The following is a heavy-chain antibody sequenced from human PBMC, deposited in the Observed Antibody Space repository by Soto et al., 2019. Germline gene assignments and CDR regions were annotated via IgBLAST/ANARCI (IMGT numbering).Heavy chain of an antibody. J-gene: IGHJ4*02. Sequence: SETLSLTCTVSGGSISSYYWSWIRQPPGKGLEWIGYIYYSGSTNYNPSLKSRVTISADTSKNQFSLNLRSVTATDTAVYYCVRLLDPLKYFDWMPHAFWGQGTHDTVSS. CDR3: VRLLDPLKYFDWMPHAF. CDR1: GGSISSYY. D-gene: IGHD3-9*01. CDR2: IYYSGST. V-gene: IGHV4-59*08.